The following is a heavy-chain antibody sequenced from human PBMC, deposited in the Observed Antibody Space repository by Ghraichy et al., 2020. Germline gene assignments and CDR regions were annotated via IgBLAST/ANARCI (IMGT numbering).Heavy chain of an antibody. Sequence: GGSLRLSCAASGFTFSSYGMHWVRQAPGKGLEWVAVIWYDGSNKYYADSVKGRFTISRDNSKNTLYLQMNSLRAEDTAVYYCAREGGGDTRSLGSYYYYYGMDVWGQGTTVTVSS. CDR2: IWYDGSNK. J-gene: IGHJ6*02. CDR1: GFTFSSYG. V-gene: IGHV3-33*01. CDR3: AREGGGDTRSLGSYYYYYGMDV. D-gene: IGHD3-16*01.